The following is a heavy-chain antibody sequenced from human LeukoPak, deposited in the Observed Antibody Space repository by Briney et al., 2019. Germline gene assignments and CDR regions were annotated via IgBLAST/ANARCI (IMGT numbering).Heavy chain of an antibody. CDR1: GYTFTGDY. D-gene: IGHD1-26*01. CDR3: AREGRLSGSYYDPFDY. V-gene: IGHV1-2*02. CDR2: INPNSGGT. J-gene: IGHJ4*02. Sequence: ASVKVSCKASGYTFTGDYMHWVRQAPGQGLEWMGWINPNSGGTNYAQKFQGRVTMTRDTSISTAYMELSRLTSDDTAVYYCAREGRLSGSYYDPFDYWGQGTPVTVSS.